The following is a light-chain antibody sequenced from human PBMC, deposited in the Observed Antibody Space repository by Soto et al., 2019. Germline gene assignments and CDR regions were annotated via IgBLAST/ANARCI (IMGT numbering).Light chain of an antibody. CDR1: SSNIGTYS. CDR2: SSN. CDR3: AAWDDSLNGVI. Sequence: QSALTQPPSASGTPGQRVTISCSGSSSNIGTYSVNWYQQLPGTAPKLLIYSSNQRPSGVPDRFSGSKSGTSASLAISGLQSEDEADYYCAAWDDSLNGVIFGGGTKLTVL. J-gene: IGLJ2*01. V-gene: IGLV1-44*01.